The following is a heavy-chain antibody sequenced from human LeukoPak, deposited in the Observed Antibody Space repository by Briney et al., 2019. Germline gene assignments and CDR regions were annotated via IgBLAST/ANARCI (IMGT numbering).Heavy chain of an antibody. V-gene: IGHV3-7*03. J-gene: IGHJ4*02. Sequence: AGGSLRLSCAASGFTFSRHWMSWVRQAPGKGLEWVANVNQDGSEKHYVDSVKGRFTISRGNAKNSLYLQMNSLRAEDTAVYYCARDPVVAAPTGVGWGQGTLVTVSS. CDR1: GFTFSRHW. CDR3: ARDPVVAAPTGVG. CDR2: VNQDGSEK. D-gene: IGHD2-15*01.